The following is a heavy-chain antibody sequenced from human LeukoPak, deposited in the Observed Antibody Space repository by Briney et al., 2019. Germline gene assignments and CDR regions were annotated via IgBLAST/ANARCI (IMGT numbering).Heavy chain of an antibody. CDR2: ISSSSSYI. V-gene: IGHV3-21*01. CDR1: GFTFSTYW. CDR3: ARANPYCGGDCYSDY. Sequence: PGGSLRLSCAASGFTFSTYWMQWVRQAPGKGLEWVSSISSSSSYIYYADSVKGRFTISRDNAKNSLYLQMNSLRAEDTAVYYCARANPYCGGDCYSDYWGQGTLVTVSS. J-gene: IGHJ4*02. D-gene: IGHD2-21*02.